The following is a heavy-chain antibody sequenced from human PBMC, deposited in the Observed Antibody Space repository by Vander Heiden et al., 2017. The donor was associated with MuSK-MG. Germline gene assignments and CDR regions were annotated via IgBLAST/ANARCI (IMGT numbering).Heavy chain of an antibody. CDR1: GDSGSSNSAA. J-gene: IGHJ3*02. CDR2: TYYRSKWYN. V-gene: IGHV6-1*01. CDR3: ATDVTRRVQRNAFDI. Sequence: QVQLQQSGQGLAKPSPTLALTVAISGDSGSSNSAACNWIRQSPSIGLAGLGRTYYRSKWYNDYAGTEKSRITINPDTAKNKVALQLNSVTAEETAVYYCATDVTRRVQRNAFDIWGQGTMVTVCS. D-gene: IGHD4-4*01.